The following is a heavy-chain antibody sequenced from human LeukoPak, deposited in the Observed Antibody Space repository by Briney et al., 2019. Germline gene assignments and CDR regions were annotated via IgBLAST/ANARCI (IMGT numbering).Heavy chain of an antibody. CDR2: ISYDGNTK. D-gene: IGHD1-26*01. J-gene: IGHJ4*02. CDR1: GFTFSSYG. Sequence: PGRSLRLSCAASGFTFSSYGMHWVRQAPGKGLEWVAVISYDGNTKYYADSVKGRFSISRDNAQNSLYLQMNSLRAEDTAVYYCARGGGNYGKYHFDYWGQGTLVTVSS. V-gene: IGHV3-30*03. CDR3: ARGGGNYGKYHFDY.